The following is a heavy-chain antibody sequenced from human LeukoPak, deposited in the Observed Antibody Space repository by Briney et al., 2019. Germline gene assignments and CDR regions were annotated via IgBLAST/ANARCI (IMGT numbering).Heavy chain of an antibody. J-gene: IGHJ4*02. V-gene: IGHV3-48*04. D-gene: IGHD6-13*01. Sequence: PGGSLRLPCAASGFTFSSYSMSWVRQAPGKGLEWVSYISSSSSTIYYTDSVKGRFTISRDNAMNSLYLQMNSLRAEDTAVYYCARDSSSWYYFGYWGQGTLVTVSS. CDR2: ISSSSSTI. CDR3: ARDSSSWYYFGY. CDR1: GFTFSSYS.